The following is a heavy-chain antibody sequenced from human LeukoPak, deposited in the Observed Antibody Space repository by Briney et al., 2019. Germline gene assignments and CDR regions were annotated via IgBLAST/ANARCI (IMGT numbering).Heavy chain of an antibody. V-gene: IGHV3-23*01. D-gene: IGHD3-10*01. CDR2: ISGGGYGT. CDR3: AKVFGGVRGTFDI. CDR1: GFTFTSYA. J-gene: IGHJ3*02. Sequence: GGSLRLSCAASGFTFTSYAMTWVRQAPGKGLEWVSTISGGGYGTNYADSVKGRFTISKDNSKNTLYLQMNSLRAEDTAVYYCAKVFGGVRGTFDIWGQGTMVTVSS.